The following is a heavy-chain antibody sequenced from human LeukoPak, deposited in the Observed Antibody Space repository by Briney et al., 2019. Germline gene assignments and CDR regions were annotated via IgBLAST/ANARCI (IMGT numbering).Heavy chain of an antibody. D-gene: IGHD2-2*01. CDR2: IYYTGST. CDR1: GGSVSSGSSY. J-gene: IGHJ5*02. V-gene: IGHV4-61*01. CDR3: ATTGSQYCSSTSCYAWFDP. Sequence: PSETLSLTCTVSGGSVSSGSSYWTWIRQPPGKGLEWIGYIYYTGSTNYHRSLKTPLTMSVDTSKNQFSLKLSSVTAADTAVYFCATTGSQYCSSTSCYAWFDPWGQGTLVTVSS.